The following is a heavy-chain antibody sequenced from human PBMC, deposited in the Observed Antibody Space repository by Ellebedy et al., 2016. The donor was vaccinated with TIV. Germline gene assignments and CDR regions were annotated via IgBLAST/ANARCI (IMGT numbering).Heavy chain of an antibody. Sequence: AASVKVSCKVSGFTLPNFPMHWVRQAPGKGLEWMGGFDPEDGEIIYAQKFQDRVTMTEDTSTDTAYMDLTSLRSEDTAIYYCATGLLTGEFDYWGQGTLVTVSS. V-gene: IGHV1-24*01. CDR3: ATGLLTGEFDY. J-gene: IGHJ4*02. D-gene: IGHD7-27*01. CDR1: GFTLPNFP. CDR2: FDPEDGEI.